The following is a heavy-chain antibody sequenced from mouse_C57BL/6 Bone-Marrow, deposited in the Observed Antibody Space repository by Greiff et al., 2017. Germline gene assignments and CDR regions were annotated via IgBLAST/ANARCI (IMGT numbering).Heavy chain of an antibody. V-gene: IGHV5-6*01. CDR1: GFTFSSYG. Sequence: VQLKESGGDLVKPGGSLKLSCAASGFTFSSYGMSWVRQTPDKRLEWVATISSGGSYTYYPDSVKGRFTISRDNAKNTLYLQMSSLKSEATAIYYGARLFQFAYWGQGTLVTVSA. CDR2: ISSGGSYT. J-gene: IGHJ3*01. CDR3: ARLFQFAY.